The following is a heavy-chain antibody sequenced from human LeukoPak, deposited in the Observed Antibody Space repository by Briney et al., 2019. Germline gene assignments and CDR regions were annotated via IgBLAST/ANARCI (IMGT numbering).Heavy chain of an antibody. CDR2: INHSGSA. J-gene: IGHJ4*02. CDR1: GESFSGYY. CDR3: ARRGSARTPDY. Sequence: PSETLSLTCAVYGESFSGYYWNWIRQSPGKGLEWIGEINHSGSANYNPSLKSRVTVSVDTSKNQFFLKLRSVTAADTAMYYCARRGSARTPDYWGQGTLVTVSS. V-gene: IGHV4-34*01. D-gene: IGHD3-16*01.